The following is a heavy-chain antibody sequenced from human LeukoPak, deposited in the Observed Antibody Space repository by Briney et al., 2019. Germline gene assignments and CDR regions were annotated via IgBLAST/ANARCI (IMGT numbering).Heavy chain of an antibody. Sequence: SVKVSCKASGGTFGSYAISWVRQAPGQGLEWMGGIIPIFGTANYAQKFQGRVTITTDESTSTAYMELSSLRSEDTAVYYCARGWSAAGYFDYWSQGTLVTVSS. V-gene: IGHV1-69*05. D-gene: IGHD6-13*01. CDR3: ARGWSAAGYFDY. J-gene: IGHJ4*02. CDR2: IIPIFGTA. CDR1: GGTFGSYA.